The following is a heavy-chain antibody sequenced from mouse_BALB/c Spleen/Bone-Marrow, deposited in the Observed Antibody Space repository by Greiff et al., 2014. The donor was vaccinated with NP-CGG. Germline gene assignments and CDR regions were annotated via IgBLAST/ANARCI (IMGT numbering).Heavy chain of an antibody. V-gene: IGHV3-1*02. CDR2: IHYSGTT. J-gene: IGHJ4*01. D-gene: IGHD4-1*01. CDR1: GYSITSDYS. CDR3: ARFAGTPYTMDY. Sequence: EVKLMESGPDLVKPSQSLSLTCTVTGYSITSDYSWYWIRQFPGNKLEWMGYIHYSGTTVYNPSLKSRISITRDTSNNQFFLQLNSVTTEDTATYYCARFAGTPYTMDYWGQGTSVTVSS.